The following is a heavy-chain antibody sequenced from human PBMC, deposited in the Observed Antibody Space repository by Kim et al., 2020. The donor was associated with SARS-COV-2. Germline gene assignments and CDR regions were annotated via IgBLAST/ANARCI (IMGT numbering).Heavy chain of an antibody. CDR3: VRDSTFGGVIGFDF. CDR1: GFTFSSYW. J-gene: IGHJ4*02. CDR2: IKQDGSAE. V-gene: IGHV3-7*01. D-gene: IGHD3-16*02. Sequence: GGSLRLSCAASGFTFSSYWMTWVRQAPGKVLEWVANIKQDGSAEYYVDSVKGRFTISRDNAKNSLYLQMNSLRGEDTAVYYCVRDSTFGGVIGFDFWGQG.